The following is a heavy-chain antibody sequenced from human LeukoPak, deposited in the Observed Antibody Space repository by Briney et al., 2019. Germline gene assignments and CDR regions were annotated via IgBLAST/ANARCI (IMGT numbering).Heavy chain of an antibody. V-gene: IGHV3-23*01. D-gene: IGHD2-2*01. Sequence: GGSLRLSCAASGFAFNTYAMSWVGQAPGKGLDWGSGISGSIGTTYYADSVKGRFTISRDNSKNTLYLQMNSLRAEDTALYYCAKHGCTSTSCYVNYWGQGTLVTVSS. J-gene: IGHJ4*02. CDR1: GFAFNTYA. CDR2: ISGSIGTT. CDR3: AKHGCTSTSCYVNY.